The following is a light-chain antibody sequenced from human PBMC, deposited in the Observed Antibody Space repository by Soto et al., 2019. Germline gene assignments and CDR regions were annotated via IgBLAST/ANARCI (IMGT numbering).Light chain of an antibody. CDR2: AAS. V-gene: IGKV1-39*01. Sequence: DIQITQSPSSLSASVGDRVTITCRASQSISSYLNWYQQKPGKAPKLLIYAASSLQSGVPSRFSGSGFGTDFTLTISSLQAEDVAVYYCQQYYSTPLTFGGGTKVDIK. CDR1: QSISSY. CDR3: QQYYSTPLT. J-gene: IGKJ4*01.